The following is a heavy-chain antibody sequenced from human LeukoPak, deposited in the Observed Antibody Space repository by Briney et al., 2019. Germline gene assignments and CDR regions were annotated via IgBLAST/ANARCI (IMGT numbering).Heavy chain of an antibody. D-gene: IGHD2-2*01. Sequence: SETLSLTCTVSGGSISSSSYYWGWIRQPPGKVLEWIGSIYYSGSTYYNPSLKSRVTISVDTSKNHFSLRLSSVTAADTAVYYCARSYCPSTSCYQTWFAPWGQGTLVTVSS. CDR2: IYYSGST. J-gene: IGHJ5*02. V-gene: IGHV4-39*02. CDR3: ARSYCPSTSCYQTWFAP. CDR1: GGSISSSSYY.